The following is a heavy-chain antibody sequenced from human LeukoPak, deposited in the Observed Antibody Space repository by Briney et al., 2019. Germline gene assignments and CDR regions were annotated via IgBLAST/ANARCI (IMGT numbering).Heavy chain of an antibody. J-gene: IGHJ4*02. CDR3: AGAVKGFWSGPIDY. V-gene: IGHV4-59*08. CDR2: INYSGST. CDR1: GDSISRDY. D-gene: IGHD3-3*01. Sequence: SETLSLTCTVSGDSISRDYWNWIRQPPGKGLEWIGYINYSGSTNYNPSPKSRVAISKDTSKNQFSLNLSTVTAADTAVYYCAGAVKGFWSGPIDYWGQGTLVTVSS.